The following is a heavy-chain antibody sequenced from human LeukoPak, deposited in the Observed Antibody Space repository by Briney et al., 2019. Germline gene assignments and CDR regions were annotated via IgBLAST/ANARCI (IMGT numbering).Heavy chain of an antibody. CDR3: PAGGDGTYSSDY. Sequence: PGGSLRLSCSASGFTFSDVWMSWVRQAPGKCLEWVGRSKSKAGGGTVDIAAPGQGRFTISRDDSKTTLSLQMTSLEIEDTAVYYCPAGGDGTYSSDYWGQGTLVTVSS. D-gene: IGHD1-26*01. J-gene: IGHJ4*02. CDR1: GFTFSDVW. V-gene: IGHV3-15*01. CDR2: SKSKAGGGTV.